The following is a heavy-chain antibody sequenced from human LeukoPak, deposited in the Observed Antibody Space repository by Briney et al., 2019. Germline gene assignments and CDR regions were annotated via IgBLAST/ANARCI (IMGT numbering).Heavy chain of an antibody. D-gene: IGHD2-8*01. J-gene: IGHJ4*02. CDR3: AKAIALKVYAPGD. CDR2: ISGSGGNT. Sequence: GGSLRLSCAASGFTFSSFGMIWVRQAPGKGLEWVSTISGSGGNTYYADSVKGRFTISRDNSKNTLYLQMNSLRAEDTAVYYCAKAIALKVYAPGDWGQGTLVTVSS. V-gene: IGHV3-23*01. CDR1: GFTFSSFG.